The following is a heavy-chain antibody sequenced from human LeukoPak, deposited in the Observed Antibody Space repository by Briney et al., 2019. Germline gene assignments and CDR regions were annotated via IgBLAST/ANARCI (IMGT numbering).Heavy chain of an antibody. Sequence: SETLSLTCAVSGYSISSGYYWGWIRQPPGKGLEWIGSIYHSGSTYYNPSLKSRVTISVDTSKNQFSLKLSSVIAADTAVYYCARQSDYDEVLYWFDPWGQGTLVTVSS. CDR1: GYSISSGYY. CDR3: ARQSDYDEVLYWFDP. J-gene: IGHJ5*02. CDR2: IYHSGST. D-gene: IGHD3-3*01. V-gene: IGHV4-38-2*01.